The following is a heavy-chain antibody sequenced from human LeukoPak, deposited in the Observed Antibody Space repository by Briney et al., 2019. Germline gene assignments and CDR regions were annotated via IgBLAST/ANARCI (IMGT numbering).Heavy chain of an antibody. Sequence: GGSLRLSCAASAFSFSNYNMNWVRQAPGKGLEWVSSISGGSSYIYYADSVKGRFTISRDNAKRSMYLQMNSLRAEDTAVYYCARDFSSGSYYGDYYFDYWGQGTLVTVSS. CDR1: AFSFSNYN. J-gene: IGHJ4*02. CDR2: ISGGSSYI. D-gene: IGHD1-26*01. V-gene: IGHV3-21*01. CDR3: ARDFSSGSYYGDYYFDY.